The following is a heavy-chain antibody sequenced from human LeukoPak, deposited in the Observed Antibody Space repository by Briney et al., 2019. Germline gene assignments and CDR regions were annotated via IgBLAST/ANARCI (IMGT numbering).Heavy chain of an antibody. V-gene: IGHV1-24*01. D-gene: IGHD4-17*01. CDR1: GYTLTELS. CDR3: ATDYGDYGAPKPLDY. J-gene: IGHJ4*02. CDR2: FDPEDGET. Sequence: GASVKVSCKVSGYTLTELSMHWVRQAPGKGLEWMGGFDPEDGETIYAQKFQGRVTMTEDTSTDTAYMELSSLRSEDTAVYYCATDYGDYGAPKPLDYWGQGTLVTVSS.